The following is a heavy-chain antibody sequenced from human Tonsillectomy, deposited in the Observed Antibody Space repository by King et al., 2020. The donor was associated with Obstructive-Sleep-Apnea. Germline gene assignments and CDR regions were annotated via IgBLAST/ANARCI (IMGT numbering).Heavy chain of an antibody. V-gene: IGHV4-31*03. CDR3: ARDQDSSGYYSGAFDI. CDR1: GGSISSGGYY. CDR2: IYYSGST. J-gene: IGHJ3*02. Sequence: LQLQESGLGLVKPSQTLSLNCTVSGGSISSGGYYWSWIRQHPGKGLEWIGYIYYSGSTYYNPSLTSRVTISVDTAKKQFSLKLSSVTAADTAVYYCARDQDSSGYYSGAFDIWGQGTMVTVSS. D-gene: IGHD3-22*01.